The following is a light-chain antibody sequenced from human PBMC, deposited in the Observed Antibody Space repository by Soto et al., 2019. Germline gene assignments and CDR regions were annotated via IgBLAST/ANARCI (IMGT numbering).Light chain of an antibody. CDR2: KAS. CDR1: QTIDSW. CDR3: QQYHIYSGT. Sequence: DIQMTQSPSTLSASVGDRVTITCRASQTIDSWLAGYQQRPGTPPNLLIYKASTLASGVPSRFSGSGYGTEFTLPITSLQPDDFATYYCQQYHIYSGTLGQGTKVDTK. V-gene: IGKV1-5*03. J-gene: IGKJ1*01.